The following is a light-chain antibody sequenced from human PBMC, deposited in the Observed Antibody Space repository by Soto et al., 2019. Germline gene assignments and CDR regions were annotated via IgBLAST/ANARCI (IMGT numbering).Light chain of an antibody. CDR2: EDN. J-gene: IGLJ2*01. CDR3: QSYDSRNHVV. V-gene: IGLV6-57*04. CDR1: SGSIASNY. Sequence: NFMLTQLHSVSESPGRTVTISCTRSSGSIASNYVQWYQQRPGSAPIIVIYEDNQRPSGVPDRFSGSIDSSSNSASLTISGLKTEDEADYYCQSYDSRNHVVFGGGTKLTVL.